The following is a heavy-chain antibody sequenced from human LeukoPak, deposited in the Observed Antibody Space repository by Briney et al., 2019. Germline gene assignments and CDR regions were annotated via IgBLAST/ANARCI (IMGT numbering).Heavy chain of an antibody. Sequence: SETLSLTCTVSGGSISSYYWSWIRQPPGKGLEWIGYIYYSGSTNYNPSLKSRVTISVDTSKNQFSLKLSSVTAADTAVYYCARGYCNNGSCYPFDYWGQGTLVTVSS. CDR1: GGSISSYY. CDR2: IYYSGST. CDR3: ARGYCNNGSCYPFDY. J-gene: IGHJ4*02. V-gene: IGHV4-59*01. D-gene: IGHD2-15*01.